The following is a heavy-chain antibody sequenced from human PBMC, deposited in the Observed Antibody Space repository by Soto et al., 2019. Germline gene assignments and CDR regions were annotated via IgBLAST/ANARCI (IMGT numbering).Heavy chain of an antibody. CDR1: GYTFTSYG. J-gene: IGHJ3*02. V-gene: IGHV1-8*02. CDR2: MNPNSGNT. CDR3: ARGPIIAHYDFWSGYYGRGYSYGRDAFDI. D-gene: IGHD3-3*01. Sequence: ASVKVSCKASGYTFTSYGISWVRQATGQGLEWMGWMNPNSGNTGYAQKFQGRVTMTRNTSISTAYMELSSLRSEDTAVYYCARGPIIAHYDFWSGYYGRGYSYGRDAFDIWGQGTMVTVSS.